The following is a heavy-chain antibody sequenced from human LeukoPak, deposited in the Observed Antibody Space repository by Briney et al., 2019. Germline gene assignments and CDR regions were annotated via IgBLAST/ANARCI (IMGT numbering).Heavy chain of an antibody. CDR1: GGSISSYY. CDR3: AKVALGYCSGSSCYYFDY. CDR2: INAFGART. V-gene: IGHV3-23*01. J-gene: IGHJ4*02. Sequence: ETLSLTCTVSGGSISSYYWSWVRQAPGKGLEWVSSINAFGARTYYADSVKGRFTISRDNSKNTLYLQMNSLRAEDTALYYCAKVALGYCSGSSCYYFDYGGQGTLVTVSS. D-gene: IGHD2-15*01.